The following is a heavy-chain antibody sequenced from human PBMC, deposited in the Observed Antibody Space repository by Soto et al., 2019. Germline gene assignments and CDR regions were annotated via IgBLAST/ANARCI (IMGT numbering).Heavy chain of an antibody. CDR2: VNPSYGDT. J-gene: IGHJ5*01. CDR3: ATASEVASRQLFDF. Sequence: QVQLVQSGAEVRKPGASVRISCKASGYTFTFYYIHWVRQAPGQGLEWMGTVNPSYGDTAYSQKFQGRVTLTRDPSTTTVYMDLSSLRSEDTAVYFCATASEVASRQLFDFWGQGSLVSVSS. V-gene: IGHV1-46*01. CDR1: GYTFTFYY. D-gene: IGHD6-6*01.